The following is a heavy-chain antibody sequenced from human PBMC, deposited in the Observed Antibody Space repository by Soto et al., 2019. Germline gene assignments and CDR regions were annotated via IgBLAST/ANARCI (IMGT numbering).Heavy chain of an antibody. V-gene: IGHV4-59*01. D-gene: IGHD3-10*01. CDR2: IYYTGST. Sequence: PSETLSLTCRVSGCSISSYFWSWIRQPPGKGLEYIGYIYYTGSTNYNPSLKSRVTISVDTSKNQFSLKLSSVTAADTAVYYCARGGSLGDYYYGMDVWGQGTTVTVS. J-gene: IGHJ6*02. CDR1: GCSISSYF. CDR3: ARGGSLGDYYYGMDV.